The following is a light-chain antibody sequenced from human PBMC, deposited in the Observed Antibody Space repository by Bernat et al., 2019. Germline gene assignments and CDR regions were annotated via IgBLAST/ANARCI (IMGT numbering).Light chain of an antibody. CDR3: QHLDNYPFT. V-gene: IGKV1-9*01. CDR1: QVIGIY. J-gene: IGKJ5*01. Sequence: DIQLTQSPPFLSASVGDRVTITCRASQVIGIYLAWYQQKPGKAPNLLIYGASTLETGVPSRFSGSGSGTEFTLTISSLQPEDVATYFWQHLDNYPFTFGQGTRLEI. CDR2: GAS.